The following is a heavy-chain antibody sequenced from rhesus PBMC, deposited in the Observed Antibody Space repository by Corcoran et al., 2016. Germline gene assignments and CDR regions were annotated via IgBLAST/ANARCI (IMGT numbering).Heavy chain of an antibody. Sequence: QVQLQESGPGLVKPSATLALTCAFSVGSFRDNYYWNCIRAAPVKGLEWIANIYSSSGQIHYNPSLKSRVTNSKDTSKNQFSLRLNSVTAADTAVYYCATLEKVWGSWGQRVLVTVSS. V-gene: IGHV4S9*01. J-gene: IGHJ4*01. D-gene: IGHD3-22*01. CDR2: IYSSSGQI. CDR1: VGSFRDNYY. CDR3: ATLEKVWGS.